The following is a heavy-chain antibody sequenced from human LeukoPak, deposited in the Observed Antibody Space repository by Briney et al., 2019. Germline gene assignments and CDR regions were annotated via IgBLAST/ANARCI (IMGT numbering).Heavy chain of an antibody. J-gene: IGHJ4*02. V-gene: IGHV3-21*01. CDR1: GFTFSSYS. D-gene: IGHD5-24*01. CDR3: ARVRAWATIIYSGENFDY. CDR2: ISSSSSYI. Sequence: GGSLRLSCAASGFTFSSYSMNWVRQAPGKGLEWVSSISSSSSYIYYADSVKGRFTISRDNAKNSLYLQMNSLRAEDTAVYYCARVRAWATIIYSGENFDYWGQGTLVTVSS.